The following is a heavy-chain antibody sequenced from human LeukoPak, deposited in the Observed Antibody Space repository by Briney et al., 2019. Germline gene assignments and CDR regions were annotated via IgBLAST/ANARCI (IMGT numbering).Heavy chain of an antibody. D-gene: IGHD5-18*01. Sequence: GGSLRLSCAASGFTFSSYWMSWVRQAPGKGLEWAAVIWYDETYKYYADSVKGRFTISRDNSKNTLYLQMNSLRAEDTALYYCAKDPHGSYGPRYFFDSWGQGTLVTVSS. CDR2: IWYDETYK. J-gene: IGHJ4*02. V-gene: IGHV3-33*06. CDR1: GFTFSSYW. CDR3: AKDPHGSYGPRYFFDS.